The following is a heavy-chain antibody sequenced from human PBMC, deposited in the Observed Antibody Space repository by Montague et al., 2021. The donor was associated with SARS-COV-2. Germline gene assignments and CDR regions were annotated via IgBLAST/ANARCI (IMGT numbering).Heavy chain of an antibody. CDR2: INHGGST. CDR3: ARDIAVAGLFDY. V-gene: IGHV4-34*01. D-gene: IGHD6-19*01. Sequence: SXTLSLTCAVYGGSFSDYHWTWIRQSPGEGLEWIGQINHGGSTKYNPSLKSRVTISIHTSKKQSSLKLTSVTAADTAVYYCARDIAVAGLFDYWGQGTLVTVSS. J-gene: IGHJ4*02. CDR1: GGSFSDYH.